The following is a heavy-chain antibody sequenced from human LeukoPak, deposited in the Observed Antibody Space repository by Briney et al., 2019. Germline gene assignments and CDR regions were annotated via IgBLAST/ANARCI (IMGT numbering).Heavy chain of an antibody. CDR1: GGTFSSYA. V-gene: IGHV1-69*01. CDR3: ARDCSSTSCHGAFDI. Sequence: PPASVKVSCKASGGTFSSYAISWVRQAPGQGLEWMGGIIPIFGTANYAQKFQGRVTITADESTSTAYMELSSLRSEDTAVYYCARDCSSTSCHGAFDIWGQGTMVTVSS. CDR2: IIPIFGTA. D-gene: IGHD2-2*01. J-gene: IGHJ3*02.